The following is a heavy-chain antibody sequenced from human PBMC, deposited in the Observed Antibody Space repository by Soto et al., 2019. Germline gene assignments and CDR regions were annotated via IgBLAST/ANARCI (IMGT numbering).Heavy chain of an antibody. CDR3: ARDSNPFGVVIRSPEKQKYGMDV. V-gene: IGHV1-18*01. D-gene: IGHD3-3*01. J-gene: IGHJ6*02. CDR2: ISSYNNNA. Sequence: SCKAPNYPFTSYGFAWVRQAPGHGLQWLGRISSYNNNADYAQEFQGRITMTTDTSTTTAVMELRSLTSDDTGVYYCARDSNPFGVVIRSPEKQKYGMDVWGHGTTVTVSS. CDR1: NYPFTSYG.